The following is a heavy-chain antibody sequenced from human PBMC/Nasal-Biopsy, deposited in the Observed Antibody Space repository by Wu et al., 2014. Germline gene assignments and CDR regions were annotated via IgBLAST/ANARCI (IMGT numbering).Heavy chain of an antibody. CDR1: GFSLSTTGMC. Sequence: ALVKPTQTLTLTCDLSGFSLSTTGMCVTWIRQPPGKALEWLALIYWDDDKRYSPSLRSRLRISKDTSKNQVVLTMTNMGPVDTATYYCAHRRNWNFGVWGQGTLVTVSS. CDR2: IYWDDDK. D-gene: IGHD1-7*01. CDR3: AHRRNWNFGV. J-gene: IGHJ4*02. V-gene: IGHV2-5*08.